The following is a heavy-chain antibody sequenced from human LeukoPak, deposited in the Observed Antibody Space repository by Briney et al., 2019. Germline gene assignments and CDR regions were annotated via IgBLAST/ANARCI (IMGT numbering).Heavy chain of an antibody. CDR3: AKRFPYSSSWFADY. Sequence: TGGSLRLSCAASGFIFSSYAMSWVRQALGKGLEWVSAISGSGGSTYYADSVKGRFTISRDSSKNTLYLQMNSLRAEDTAVYYCAKRFPYSSSWFADYWGQGTLVTVSS. CDR2: ISGSGGST. V-gene: IGHV3-23*01. J-gene: IGHJ4*02. D-gene: IGHD6-13*01. CDR1: GFIFSSYA.